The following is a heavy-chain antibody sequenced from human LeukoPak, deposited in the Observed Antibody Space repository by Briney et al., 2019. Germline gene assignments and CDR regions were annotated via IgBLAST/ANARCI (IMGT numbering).Heavy chain of an antibody. Sequence: AVTYSCKASGYTFTSYYMHWVRPAPGQGIEWMGIINPSGGSTRYEQKFQGRVTMTRETSTSTVYMELSSLRSEDTAVYYCARCDTAATGLDYWGEGTLVTVSS. D-gene: IGHD2-15*01. CDR3: ARCDTAATGLDY. J-gene: IGHJ4*02. CDR2: INPSGGST. V-gene: IGHV1-46*01. CDR1: GYTFTSYY.